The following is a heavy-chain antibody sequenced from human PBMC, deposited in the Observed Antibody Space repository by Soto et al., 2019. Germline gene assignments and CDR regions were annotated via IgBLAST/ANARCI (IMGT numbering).Heavy chain of an antibody. J-gene: IGHJ4*02. CDR1: GFTFSSYA. CDR2: ISYDGSNK. D-gene: IGHD3-3*01. Sequence: QVQLVESGGGVVQPGRSLRLSCAASGFTFSSYAMHWVRQAPGKGLEWVAVISYDGSNKYYADSVKGRFTISRDNSKNTLYLQMNSLRAEDTAVYYCARDLEREPSGVAYWGQGTLVTVSS. CDR3: ARDLEREPSGVAY. V-gene: IGHV3-30-3*01.